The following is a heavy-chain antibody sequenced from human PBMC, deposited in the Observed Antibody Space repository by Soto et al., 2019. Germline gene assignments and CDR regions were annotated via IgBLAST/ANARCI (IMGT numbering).Heavy chain of an antibody. CDR2: ISYSGST. J-gene: IGHJ4*01. Sequence: QVQLQESGPGLVQPSQTLSLTCTVSGGSISSGGYYWSWIRQHPGTGLEWIGHISYSGSTYYNTXRXSXXTISVDTSRHQFSLIVNSVTAADTAVYYCARGVLHWGQGTLVTVSS. CDR3: ARGVLH. V-gene: IGHV4-31*01. CDR1: GGSISSGGYY.